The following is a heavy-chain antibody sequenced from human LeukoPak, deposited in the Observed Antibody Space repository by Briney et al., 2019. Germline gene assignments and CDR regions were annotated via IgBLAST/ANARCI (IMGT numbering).Heavy chain of an antibody. CDR3: ARRDNSFDS. D-gene: IGHD5-24*01. Sequence: PSETLSLTCAVYGGSFSGYYWSWIRQPPGNGLEWIGSIHHSGVTYSNPSLRSRLALSVGMSKNHFSLNLSSVTAADTAVYYCARRDNSFDSWGPGTLVTVSS. CDR1: GGSFSGYY. J-gene: IGHJ4*02. V-gene: IGHV4-34*01. CDR2: IHHSGVT.